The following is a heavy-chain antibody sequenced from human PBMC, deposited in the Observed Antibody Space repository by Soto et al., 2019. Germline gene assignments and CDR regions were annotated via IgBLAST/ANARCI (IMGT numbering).Heavy chain of an antibody. CDR2: IYYSGST. Sequence: SETLSLTCTVSGGSISSGDYYWSWIRQPPGKGLEWIGYIYYSGSTYYNPSLKSRVTISVDTSKNQFSLKLSSVTAADTAVYYCARDIGFNWNYGNYYYYGMDVWGQGTTVTVSS. J-gene: IGHJ6*02. D-gene: IGHD1-7*01. CDR3: ARDIGFNWNYGNYYYYGMDV. V-gene: IGHV4-30-4*01. CDR1: GGSISSGDYY.